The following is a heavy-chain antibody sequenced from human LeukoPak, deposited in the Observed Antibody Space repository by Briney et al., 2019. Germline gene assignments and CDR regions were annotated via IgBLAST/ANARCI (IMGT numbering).Heavy chain of an antibody. J-gene: IGHJ4*02. Sequence: GGSLRLSCAASGFTFSSYGMHWVRQAPGKGLEWVAVISYDGSNKYYADSVKGRFTISRDNSKNTLYLQMNSLRAEDTAVYYCAKDIRKRVVVPAATIDYWGQGTLATVSS. V-gene: IGHV3-30*18. CDR2: ISYDGSNK. CDR3: AKDIRKRVVVPAATIDY. D-gene: IGHD2-2*01. CDR1: GFTFSSYG.